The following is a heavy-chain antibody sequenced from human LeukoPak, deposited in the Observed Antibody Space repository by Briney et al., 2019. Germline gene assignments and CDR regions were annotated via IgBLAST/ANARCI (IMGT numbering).Heavy chain of an antibody. Sequence: GSLRLSCAASGFTFISYWMTWVRQAPGKGLEWVANIKQDGSEKYYVDSVKGRFTISRDNAKNSLYLQMNSLRAEDTAVYYCARSLFDSSGYLGYWGQGILVTVSS. CDR2: IKQDGSEK. V-gene: IGHV3-7*01. CDR3: ARSLFDSSGYLGY. CDR1: GFTFISYW. D-gene: IGHD3-22*01. J-gene: IGHJ4*02.